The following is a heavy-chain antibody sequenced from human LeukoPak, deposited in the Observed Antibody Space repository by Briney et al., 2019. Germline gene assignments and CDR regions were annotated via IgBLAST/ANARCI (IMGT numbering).Heavy chain of an antibody. J-gene: IGHJ4*02. V-gene: IGHV3-7*04. D-gene: IGHD2-2*01. CDR3: ARGGYQLLWY. Sequence: PGGSLRLSCAASGFTFSTNWKSWVRQAQGPGMEWVASIKQDGSEKSYVDSVKGRFTISRDKAKNSLYLQMNSLRAEDTAVYYCARGGYQLLWYWGQGTLVTVS. CDR1: GFTFSTNW. CDR2: IKQDGSEK.